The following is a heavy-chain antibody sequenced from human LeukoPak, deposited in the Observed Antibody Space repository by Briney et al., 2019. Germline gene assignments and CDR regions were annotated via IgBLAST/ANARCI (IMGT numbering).Heavy chain of an antibody. CDR1: GFTFSSYD. CDR3: AKGLDYDDY. D-gene: IGHD3-16*01. V-gene: IGHV3-48*03. Sequence: GGSLRLSCAGSGFTFSSYDMNWVRQAPGKGLEWVSYISNSGNTKYYANSVKGRFTISRDNAKNSLYLQMNSLRVEDTAVYYCAKGLDYDDYWGEGTLVTVSS. J-gene: IGHJ4*02. CDR2: ISNSGNTK.